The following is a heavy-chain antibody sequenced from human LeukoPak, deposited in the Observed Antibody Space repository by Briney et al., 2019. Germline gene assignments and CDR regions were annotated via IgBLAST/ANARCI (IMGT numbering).Heavy chain of an antibody. Sequence: PGRSLRLSCAASGFTFSNYGMHWVRQAPGKRLEWVAVIWYDGSNKYYTDSVKGRFTISRDNSKNTLYLQMNSLRVEDTAEYYCARDVNYGDNSDAFDVWGQGTLVTVSS. CDR2: IWYDGSNK. D-gene: IGHD4-23*01. J-gene: IGHJ3*01. CDR3: ARDVNYGDNSDAFDV. V-gene: IGHV3-33*01. CDR1: GFTFSNYG.